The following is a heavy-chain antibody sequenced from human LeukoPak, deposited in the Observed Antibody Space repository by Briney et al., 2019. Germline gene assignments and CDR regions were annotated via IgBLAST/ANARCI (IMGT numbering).Heavy chain of an antibody. V-gene: IGHV3-21*01. CDR2: ISSSSSYI. CDR3: ARLAAPDDY. D-gene: IGHD6-6*01. Sequence: GGSLRLSCAASGFSYSRYSMNWVRQAPGMGLEWVSSISSSSSYIYYADSVKGRFTISRDNAKNSLYLQMNSLRAEDTGVYYCARLAAPDDYWGQGTLVTVSS. J-gene: IGHJ4*02. CDR1: GFSYSRYS.